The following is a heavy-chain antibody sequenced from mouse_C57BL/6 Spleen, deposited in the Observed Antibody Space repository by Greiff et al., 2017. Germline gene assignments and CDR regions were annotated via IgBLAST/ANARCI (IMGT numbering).Heavy chain of an antibody. CDR3: ARSSYSNYYFDD. V-gene: IGHV1-82*01. Sequence: VQLQQSGPELVKPGASVKISCQASGYAFSSSWMNWVKPRPGKGLAWIGRIYPGDGDPNYNGKFKGKATLTANKASSTAYRQLSSLTSWDSAVDFCARSSYSNYYFDDWGQGTTLTVAS. CDR1: GYAFSSSW. CDR2: IYPGDGDP. D-gene: IGHD2-5*01. J-gene: IGHJ2*01.